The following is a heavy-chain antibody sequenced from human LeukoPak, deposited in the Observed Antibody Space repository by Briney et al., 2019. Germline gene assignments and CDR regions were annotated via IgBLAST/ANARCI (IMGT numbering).Heavy chain of an antibody. CDR3: AKDRLHPDYYYYMDV. CDR2: ISGSGVYT. CDR1: GFTLSSYA. D-gene: IGHD2-15*01. J-gene: IGHJ6*03. V-gene: IGHV3-23*01. Sequence: PGGSLRLSCAASGFTLSSYAMGWVRQAPGKGLEWVSAISGSGVYTYYADSVKGRFTISRDNSKNTLYLQMNSLRAEDTAVYYCAKDRLHPDYYYYMDVWGKGTTVTVSS.